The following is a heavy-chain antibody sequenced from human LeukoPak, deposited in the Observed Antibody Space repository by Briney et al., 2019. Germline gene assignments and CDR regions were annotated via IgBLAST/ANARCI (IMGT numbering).Heavy chain of an antibody. Sequence: PGGSLRLSCAASGFTFSSYWMHWVRQAPGKGLVWVSRINTDGSLTSNADSVKGRFTISRDNAKNTLYLQMNSLRAEDTAVYYCVRGGDFPPLYWGQGTLVTVPS. CDR3: VRGGDFPPLY. D-gene: IGHD2-21*02. CDR1: GFTFSSYW. V-gene: IGHV3-74*01. J-gene: IGHJ4*02. CDR2: INTDGSLT.